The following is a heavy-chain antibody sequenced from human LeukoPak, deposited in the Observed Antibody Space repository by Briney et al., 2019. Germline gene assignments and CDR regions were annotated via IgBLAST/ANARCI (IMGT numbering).Heavy chain of an antibody. Sequence: SQTLSLTCAISGDSVSSNSAAWNWIRQSPSRGLEWLGRTYYRSKWYNDYAVSVKSRITINPDTSKNQFSLQLNSVTPEDTAVYYCARESRWLRSAYYYGMDVWGQGTTVTVSS. CDR3: ARESRWLRSAYYYGMDV. CDR2: TYYRSKWYN. D-gene: IGHD5-12*01. CDR1: GDSVSSNSAA. V-gene: IGHV6-1*01. J-gene: IGHJ6*02.